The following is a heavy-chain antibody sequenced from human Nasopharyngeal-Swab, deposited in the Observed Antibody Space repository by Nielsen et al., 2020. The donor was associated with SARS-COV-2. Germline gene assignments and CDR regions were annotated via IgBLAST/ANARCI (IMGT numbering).Heavy chain of an antibody. D-gene: IGHD6-19*01. CDR2: LGVGGGPT. V-gene: IGHV3-23*01. CDR3: AKDGGIAVAGWFDP. J-gene: IGHJ5*02. Sequence: GESLKISCAASGFSFSTHAMTWIRQAPGKGLEWVSSLGVGGGPTYYADSAKGRFTISSDNSKNTLYLQMNSLRAEDTALYYCAKDGGIAVAGWFDPWGQGTLVTVSS. CDR1: GFSFSTHA.